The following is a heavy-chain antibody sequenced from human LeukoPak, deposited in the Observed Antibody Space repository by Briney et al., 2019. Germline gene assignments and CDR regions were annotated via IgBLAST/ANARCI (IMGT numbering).Heavy chain of an antibody. CDR2: MNPNSGNT. Sequence: ASVKVSCKASGYTFTSYDINWVRQATGQGLEWMGWMNPNSGNTGYAQKFQGRVTMTRNTSISTAYMELSSLRSEDTAVYYCARDSRVVVPAAPDYWGQGTLVTVSS. CDR1: GYTFTSYD. V-gene: IGHV1-8*01. CDR3: ARDSRVVVPAAPDY. D-gene: IGHD2-2*01. J-gene: IGHJ4*02.